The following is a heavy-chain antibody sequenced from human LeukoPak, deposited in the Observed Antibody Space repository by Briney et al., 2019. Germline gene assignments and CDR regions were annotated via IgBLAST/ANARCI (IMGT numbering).Heavy chain of an antibody. CDR1: GFTFSNAW. D-gene: IGHD3-10*01. V-gene: IGHV3-15*01. CDR2: IKSKTDGGTT. CDR3: TTPKDYGSGSIDY. Sequence: PGGSLRLSCAASGFTFSNAWMSWVRQAPGKGLEWVGRIKSKTDGGTTDYAAPVKGRFTISRDDSKNTLYLQMNSLKTEDTAVYYCTTPKDYGSGSIDYWGQGTLVTVSS. J-gene: IGHJ4*02.